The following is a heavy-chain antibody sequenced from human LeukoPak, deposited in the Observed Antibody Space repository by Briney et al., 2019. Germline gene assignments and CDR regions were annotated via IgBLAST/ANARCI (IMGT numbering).Heavy chain of an antibody. D-gene: IGHD3-22*01. V-gene: IGHV1-2*02. CDR2: INPNSGGT. Sequence: ASVKVSCKASGYTFTGYYMHWVRQAPGQGLEWMGWINPNSGGTNYAQKFQGRVTMTRDTSISTAYVELSRLRSDDTAVYYCAREDSYYYDSSGYYPFDYWGQGTLVTVSS. J-gene: IGHJ4*02. CDR1: GYTFTGYY. CDR3: AREDSYYYDSSGYYPFDY.